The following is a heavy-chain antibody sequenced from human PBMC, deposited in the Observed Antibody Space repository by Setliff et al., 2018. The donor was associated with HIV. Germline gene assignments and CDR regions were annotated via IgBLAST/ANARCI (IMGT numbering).Heavy chain of an antibody. V-gene: IGHV1-24*01. CDR3: ATIRAYYYDSSGQEYFQY. CDR1: GYSLTDLS. J-gene: IGHJ1*01. Sequence: VKVSCKVSGYSLTDLSIHWVRQAPGKGPEWMGGFDPEDGETVYAQKLQGRVTMTEDTSTDTAYMELSSLRSEDTAMYYCATIRAYYYDSSGQEYFQYWGHGTLVTVSS. D-gene: IGHD3-22*01. CDR2: FDPEDGET.